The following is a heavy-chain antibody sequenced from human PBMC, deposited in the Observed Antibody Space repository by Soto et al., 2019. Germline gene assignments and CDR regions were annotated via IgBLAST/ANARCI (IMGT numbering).Heavy chain of an antibody. CDR1: GFSLTTSGMG. J-gene: IGHJ3*02. D-gene: IGHD2-2*01. V-gene: IGHV2-5*02. CDR3: AHRRPSTDTFYI. CDR2: IYWDDDK. Sequence: QITLKESGPTLVKPTQTLTLTCSFSGFSLTTSGMGVGWIRQPPGKAPEWLALIYWDDDKQYSPSLKSRLTITKDTSKNQVVLTLTNMDPVDTATYYCAHRRPSTDTFYIWGQGTMVTVSS.